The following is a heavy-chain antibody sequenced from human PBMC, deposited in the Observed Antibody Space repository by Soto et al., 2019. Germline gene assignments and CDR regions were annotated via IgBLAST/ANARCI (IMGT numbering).Heavy chain of an antibody. CDR3: TRASPDGYSGYDSY. V-gene: IGHV3-49*03. J-gene: IGHJ4*02. CDR2: IRSKAYGGTT. D-gene: IGHD5-12*01. CDR1: GFTFGDYA. Sequence: GGSLRLSCTASGFTFGDYAMSWFRQAPGKGLEWVGFIRSKAYGGTTEYAASVKGRFTISRDDSKSIAYLQMNSLKTEDTAVYYCTRASPDGYSGYDSYWGQGTLVTVSS.